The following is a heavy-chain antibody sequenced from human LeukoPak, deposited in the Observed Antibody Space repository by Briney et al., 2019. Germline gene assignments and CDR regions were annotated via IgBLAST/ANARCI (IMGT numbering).Heavy chain of an antibody. J-gene: IGHJ4*02. D-gene: IGHD3-22*01. Sequence: GGSPRVSCAASGFTFSSYEMNWVRQAPGKGLEWVSYISSSGSTKYYADSVKGRFTMSRDNAKNSLYLQMNSLRAEDTAVYYCAREEVWYDSSGYYVPESGWGQGTLVTVSS. V-gene: IGHV3-48*03. CDR1: GFTFSSYE. CDR3: AREEVWYDSSGYYVPESG. CDR2: ISSSGSTK.